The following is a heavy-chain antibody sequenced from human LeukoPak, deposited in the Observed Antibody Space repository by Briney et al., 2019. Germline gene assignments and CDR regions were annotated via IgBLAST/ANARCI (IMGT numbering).Heavy chain of an antibody. Sequence: SETLSLTCTVSGGPISSYYWSWIRQPPGKGLEWIGYIYYSGSTNYNPSLKSRVTISLDTSKNQFSLKLSSVTAADTAVYYCARRYYDNSGYYYFDSWGQGTLVTVSS. V-gene: IGHV4-59*08. CDR1: GGPISSYY. CDR2: IYYSGST. J-gene: IGHJ4*02. CDR3: ARRYYDNSGYYYFDS. D-gene: IGHD3-22*01.